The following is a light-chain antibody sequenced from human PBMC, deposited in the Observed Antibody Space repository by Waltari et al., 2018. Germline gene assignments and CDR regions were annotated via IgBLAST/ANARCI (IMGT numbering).Light chain of an antibody. J-gene: IGKJ2*01. CDR1: QSVSTN. CDR2: AAS. Sequence: TQSPATLSMSPGETATLSCRASQSVSTNLAWYQQKVGQAPRLLIFAASTRATGVPVRFSGSGSGTEFTLSISSLQSEDFAVYYCQQFDKWPPRYTFGPGTKLEMK. V-gene: IGKV3-15*01. CDR3: QQFDKWPPRYT.